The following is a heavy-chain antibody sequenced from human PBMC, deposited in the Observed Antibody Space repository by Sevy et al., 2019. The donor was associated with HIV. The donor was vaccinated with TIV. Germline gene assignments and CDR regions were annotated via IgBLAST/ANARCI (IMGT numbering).Heavy chain of an antibody. CDR2: NYYSGST. D-gene: IGHD4-17*01. J-gene: IGHJ4*02. V-gene: IGHV4-30-4*01. Sequence: SETLSLTCTVSGGSISSGDYYWSWIRQPPGKGLEWIGYNYYSGSTYYNPSLKSRVTISVDTSKNQFSLKLSSVTAADTAVYYCARVPRSTTVTTDFDYWGQGTLVTVSS. CDR1: GGSISSGDYY. CDR3: ARVPRSTTVTTDFDY.